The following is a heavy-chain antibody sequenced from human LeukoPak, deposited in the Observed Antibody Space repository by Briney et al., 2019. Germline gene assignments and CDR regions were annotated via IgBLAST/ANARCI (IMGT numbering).Heavy chain of an antibody. V-gene: IGHV1-18*01. CDR1: GYTFTSYD. CDR3: ARIWELAGGAFDI. CDR2: ISAYNGNT. J-gene: IGHJ3*02. D-gene: IGHD1-26*01. Sequence: ASVKVSCKASGYTFTSYDINWVRQATGQGLEWMGWISAYNGNTNYAQKLQGRVTMTTDTSTSTAYMELRSLRSDDTAVYYCARIWELAGGAFDIWGQGTMVTVSS.